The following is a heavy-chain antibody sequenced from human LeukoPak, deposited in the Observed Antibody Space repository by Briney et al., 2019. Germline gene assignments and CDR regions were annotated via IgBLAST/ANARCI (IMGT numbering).Heavy chain of an antibody. V-gene: IGHV4-59*01. CDR1: GDSISSYY. J-gene: IGHJ4*02. CDR3: ASDYGGNSGLFDC. D-gene: IGHD4-23*01. CDR2: IYYSGST. Sequence: SETLSLTCTVSGDSISSYYWSWIRQPPGKGLEWIGYIYYSGSTNYNPSLKSRVTISVDPSKNQFSLKLSSVTAADTAVYYCASDYGGNSGLFDCWGQGTLATVSS.